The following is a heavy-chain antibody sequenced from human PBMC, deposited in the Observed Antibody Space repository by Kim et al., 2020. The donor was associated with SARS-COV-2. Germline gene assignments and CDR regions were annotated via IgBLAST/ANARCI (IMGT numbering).Heavy chain of an antibody. D-gene: IGHD6-19*01. CDR1: GFTFSNAW. CDR3: TTGPEQTYSSGWLEYYYYYYGMDV. CDR2: IKSKTDGGTT. Sequence: GGSLRLSCAASGFTFSNAWMSWVRQAPGKGLEWVGRIKSKTDGGTTDYAAPVKGRFTISRDDSKNTLYLQMNSLKTEDTAVYYCTTGPEQTYSSGWLEYYYYYYGMDVWGQGTTVTVSS. V-gene: IGHV3-15*01. J-gene: IGHJ6*02.